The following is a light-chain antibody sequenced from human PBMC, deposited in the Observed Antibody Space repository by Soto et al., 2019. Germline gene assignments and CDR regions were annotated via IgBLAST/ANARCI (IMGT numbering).Light chain of an antibody. V-gene: IGKV3-20*01. J-gene: IGKJ2*01. CDR3: QQYGSSPLYT. CDR2: GAS. Sequence: EIVLTQSPGTLSLSPGERATLSCRASQSVSSSYFAWYQQKPGQAPRLLIYGASSRATGIPDRFSGSGSGTDFTLTISRLEPEDFAVYYCQQYGSSPLYTFGQGTKLDIK. CDR1: QSVSSSY.